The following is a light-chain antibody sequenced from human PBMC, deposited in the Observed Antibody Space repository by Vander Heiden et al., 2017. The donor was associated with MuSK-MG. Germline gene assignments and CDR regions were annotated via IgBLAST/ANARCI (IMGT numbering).Light chain of an antibody. CDR3: MQGTHRPWT. CDR2: EAS. Sequence: QSASISCRSSRSLEYSDGKIYLNCFQQRPGQSPRILNKEASKRDSGYPDRCSSSGAGTDFTLKISRVEAEDGGVDYCMQGTHRPWTFGQGTKVEIK. CDR1: RSLEYSDGKIY. J-gene: IGKJ1*01. V-gene: IGKV2-30*01.